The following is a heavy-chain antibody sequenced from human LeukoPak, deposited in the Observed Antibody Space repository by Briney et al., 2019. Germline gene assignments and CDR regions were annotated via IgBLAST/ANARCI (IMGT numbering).Heavy chain of an antibody. Sequence: ASVKVSCKASGYTFTSYAMNWVRQAPGQGLEWMGWINTNTGNPTYAQGFTGRFVFSLDTSVSTAYLQISSLKAEDTAVYYCARDSEDYGSGIYYMDVWGKGTTVTVSS. J-gene: IGHJ6*03. CDR2: INTNTGNP. CDR1: GYTFTSYA. CDR3: ARDSEDYGSGIYYMDV. D-gene: IGHD3-10*01. V-gene: IGHV7-4-1*02.